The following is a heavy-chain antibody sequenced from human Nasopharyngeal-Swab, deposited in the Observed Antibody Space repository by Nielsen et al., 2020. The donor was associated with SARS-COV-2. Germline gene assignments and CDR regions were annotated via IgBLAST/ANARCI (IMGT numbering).Heavy chain of an antibody. V-gene: IGHV3-9*01. CDR3: AKDIGGSYSEGFDY. CDR1: GFTFDGYA. Sequence: SQKISCAASGFTFDGYAMHWVRQAPGKGLEWVSGINWNSGSTGYADSVKGRFTIFRDNARDSLYLLMNSLRVEDTAFYYCAKDIGGSYSEGFDYWGQGIVVTVSA. J-gene: IGHJ4*02. CDR2: INWNSGST. D-gene: IGHD2-15*01.